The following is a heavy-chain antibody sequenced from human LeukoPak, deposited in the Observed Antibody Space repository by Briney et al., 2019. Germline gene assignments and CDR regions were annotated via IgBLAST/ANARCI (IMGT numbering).Heavy chain of an antibody. CDR2: IIPIFGTA. CDR1: GGTFSSYA. V-gene: IGHV1-69*13. CDR3: ARGSQRDCSSTSCYLYYYYGMDV. J-gene: IGHJ6*02. D-gene: IGHD2-2*01. Sequence: SVNVSCKASGGTFSSYAISWVRQAPGQGLEWMGGIIPIFGTANYAQKFQGRVTITADESTSTAYMELSSLRSEDTAVYYCARGSQRDCSSTSCYLYYYYGMDVWGQGTTVTVSS.